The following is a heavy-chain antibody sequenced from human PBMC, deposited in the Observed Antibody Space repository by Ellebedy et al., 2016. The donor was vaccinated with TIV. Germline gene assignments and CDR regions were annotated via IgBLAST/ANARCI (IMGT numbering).Heavy chain of an antibody. CDR2: ISSNGGST. D-gene: IGHD6-19*01. CDR1: GFTFSSYA. CDR3: ARDPRNGWAPIDH. J-gene: IGHJ4*02. V-gene: IGHV3-64*04. Sequence: GESLKISCSASGFTFSSYAMHWVRQAPGKGLKYVSAISSNGGSTFYADSVKGRFTISRDNSKNTLYLQMSSLRSEDTAVYYCARDPRNGWAPIDHWGQGTLVTVSS.